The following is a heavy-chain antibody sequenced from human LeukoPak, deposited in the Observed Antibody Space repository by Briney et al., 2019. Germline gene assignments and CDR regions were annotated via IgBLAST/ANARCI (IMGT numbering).Heavy chain of an antibody. Sequence: ASVKVSCKASGYTFTGYYMHWVRQAPGQGLEWMGRINPNSGGTNYAQKFQGRVTMTRDTSISTAYMELSRLRSDDTAVYYCAGGEAAAGTLFDYWGQGTLVTVSS. D-gene: IGHD6-13*01. CDR2: INPNSGGT. CDR3: AGGEAAAGTLFDY. J-gene: IGHJ4*02. CDR1: GYTFTGYY. V-gene: IGHV1-2*06.